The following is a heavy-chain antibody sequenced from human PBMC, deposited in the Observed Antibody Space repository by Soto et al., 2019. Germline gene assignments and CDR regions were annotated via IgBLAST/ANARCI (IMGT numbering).Heavy chain of an antibody. CDR3: ARLHGYCISSSCHGHYAMDV. CDR2: IYYSGTT. V-gene: IGHV4-39*01. D-gene: IGHD2-2*01. CDR1: SASISSSGYT. J-gene: IGHJ6*02. Sequence: QLQLQESGPGLVKPSETLSLTCTVSSASISSSGYTWGWIRQPPGKGLEWIGSIYYSGTTNYNPCRNRRVTVSAGTCKNQFCLKVTSGSAADTAVYYCARLHGYCISSSCHGHYAMDVWGQGTTVTVSS.